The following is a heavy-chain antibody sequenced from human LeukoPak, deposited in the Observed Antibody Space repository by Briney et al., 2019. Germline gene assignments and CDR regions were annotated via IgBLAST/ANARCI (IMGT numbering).Heavy chain of an antibody. CDR1: GFTFTSNY. J-gene: IGHJ4*02. Sequence: GGSLRLSCAASGFTFTSNYMSWVRQAPGKGLEWVSVIYSGENAYYADSVRGRFTISRDSSKNTLYLQMHSLRAEDTATYYCARDATSGYHDDWGQGTLVTVAS. CDR3: ARDATSGYHDD. CDR2: IYSGENA. V-gene: IGHV3-53*01. D-gene: IGHD3-22*01.